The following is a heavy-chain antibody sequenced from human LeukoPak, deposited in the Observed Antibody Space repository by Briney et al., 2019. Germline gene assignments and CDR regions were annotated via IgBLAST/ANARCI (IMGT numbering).Heavy chain of an antibody. CDR3: ARRLRYCSTTTCYPYYLDY. CDR2: IYYSGTT. D-gene: IGHD2-2*01. V-gene: IGHV4-39*01. CDR1: GSSISGYY. Sequence: PSETLSLTCTVSGSSISGYYWGWIRQPPGKGLEWIGSIYYSGTTYYNLSLKSRVTISAEMSKNQFSLNLSSVTAADTAVYFCARRLRYCSTTTCYPYYLDYWGQGTLVTVSS. J-gene: IGHJ4*02.